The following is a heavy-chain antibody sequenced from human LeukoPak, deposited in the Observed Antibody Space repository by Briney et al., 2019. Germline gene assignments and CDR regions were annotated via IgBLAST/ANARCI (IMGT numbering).Heavy chain of an antibody. CDR1: GYTFTSYD. V-gene: IGHV1-8*01. CDR2: MNPNSGNT. Sequence: ASVKVSCKASGYTFTSYDINWVRQATGQGLEWMGWMNPNSGNTGYAQKFQGRVTMTRNTSISTAYMELSSLRSEDTAVYYCARVSYDSSGYFDYFDYWGQGTLVTVSS. CDR3: ARVSYDSSGYFDYFDY. J-gene: IGHJ4*02. D-gene: IGHD3-22*01.